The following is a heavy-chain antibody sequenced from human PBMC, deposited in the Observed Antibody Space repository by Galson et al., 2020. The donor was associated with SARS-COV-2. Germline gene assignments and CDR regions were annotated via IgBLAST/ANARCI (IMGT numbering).Heavy chain of an antibody. D-gene: IGHD3-22*01. CDR3: ARQGVNMIVLVTVPGWYFDL. V-gene: IGHV4-38-2*02. Sequence: SETLSLTCTVSGYSVSTTNYWGWVRQPPGRGLEWLGRVYPSGTTYYNPSLKSRVTISVDTSKNQFSLRLDSVTAADMALYYCARQGVNMIVLVTVPGWYFDLWGRGTLVTVSS. CDR2: VYPSGTT. J-gene: IGHJ2*01. CDR1: GYSVSTTNY.